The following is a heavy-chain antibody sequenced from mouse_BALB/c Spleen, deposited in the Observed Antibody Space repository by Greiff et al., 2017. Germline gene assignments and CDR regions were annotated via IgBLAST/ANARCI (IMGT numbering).Heavy chain of an antibody. J-gene: IGHJ4*01. Sequence: EVKLMESGGGLVKPGGSLKLSCAASGFTFSSYAMSWVRQTPEKRLEWVATISSGGSYTYYPDSVKGRFTISRDNAKNTLYLQMSSLRSEDTAMYYCARHEGGNYVPYYAMDYWGQGTSVTVSS. V-gene: IGHV5-9-3*01. CDR3: ARHEGGNYVPYYAMDY. CDR1: GFTFSSYA. D-gene: IGHD2-1*01. CDR2: ISSGGSYT.